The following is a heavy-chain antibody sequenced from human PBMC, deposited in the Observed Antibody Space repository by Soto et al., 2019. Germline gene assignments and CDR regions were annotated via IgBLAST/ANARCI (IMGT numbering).Heavy chain of an antibody. Sequence: QVQLVESGGGVVQPGRSLRLSCAASGFTFSSYAMHWVRQAPGKGLEWVAVISYDGSNKYYADSVKGRFTISRDNSKNTLYLQMNSLRAEDTAVYYCARVGLRGATIYWFDPWGQGTLVTVSS. V-gene: IGHV3-30-3*01. D-gene: IGHD5-12*01. CDR1: GFTFSSYA. J-gene: IGHJ5*02. CDR3: ARVGLRGATIYWFDP. CDR2: ISYDGSNK.